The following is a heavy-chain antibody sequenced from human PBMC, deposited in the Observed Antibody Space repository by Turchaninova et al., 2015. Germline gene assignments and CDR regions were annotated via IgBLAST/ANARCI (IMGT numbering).Heavy chain of an antibody. D-gene: IGHD3-3*02. CDR3: ARNLPYTDALGY. CDR1: GGSFSCYY. V-gene: IGHV4-34*01. J-gene: IGHJ4*02. CDR2: ITHSESN. Sequence: QVQLQQWGAGLLKPSETLSLTCAVYGGSFSCYYWRWIRKTPGKWLEWIGEITHSESNNYNPSLKSRVTISVDTSKNQFSLKLSSVTAADTAVYYCARNLPYTDALGYWGQGTLVTVSS.